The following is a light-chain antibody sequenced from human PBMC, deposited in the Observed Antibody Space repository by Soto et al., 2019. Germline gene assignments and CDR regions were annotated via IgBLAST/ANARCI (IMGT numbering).Light chain of an antibody. J-gene: IGKJ5*01. V-gene: IGKV1-33*01. Sequence: DIQMTQSPSSLSASVGDRVTIICQASQDITNYLNWYQQKPGKAPKLLNYDASNLETGVPSRFSGSGSGTHFSFTISSLQPEDIATYYCQQYDNVPFTFGQGTRLEMK. CDR3: QQYDNVPFT. CDR1: QDITNY. CDR2: DAS.